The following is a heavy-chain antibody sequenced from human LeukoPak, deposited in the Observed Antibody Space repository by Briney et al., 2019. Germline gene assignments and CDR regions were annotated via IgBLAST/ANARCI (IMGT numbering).Heavy chain of an antibody. CDR1: GFTFSSYG. J-gene: IGHJ4*02. CDR2: IRYDGNNR. D-gene: IGHD6-13*01. V-gene: IGHV3-30*02. Sequence: PGGSLRLSCAASGFTFSSYGMHWVRQAPGKGLEWMTFIRYDGNNRYYTDSVKGRFTISRDNSKNTLYLQMNSLRAEDTAVYYCARVKQQGTLFDYWGQGTLVTVSS. CDR3: ARVKQQGTLFDY.